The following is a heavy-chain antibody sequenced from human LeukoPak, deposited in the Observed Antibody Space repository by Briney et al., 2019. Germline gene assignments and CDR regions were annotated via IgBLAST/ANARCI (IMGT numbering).Heavy chain of an antibody. V-gene: IGHV3-23*01. J-gene: IGHJ4*02. CDR2: ISGSGGST. Sequence: GGSLRPSCAASGFTFSSYGMSWVRQAPGKGLEWVSAISGSGGSTYYADSVKGRFTISRDNSKNTLYLQMNSLRAEDTAVYYCAKDSFWYDSSGYYYWGQGTLVTVSS. D-gene: IGHD3-22*01. CDR3: AKDSFWYDSSGYYY. CDR1: GFTFSSYG.